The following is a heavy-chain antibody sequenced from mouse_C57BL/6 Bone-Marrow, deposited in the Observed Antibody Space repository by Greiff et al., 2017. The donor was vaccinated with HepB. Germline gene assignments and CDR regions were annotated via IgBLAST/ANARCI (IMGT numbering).Heavy chain of an antibody. CDR3: ARGAVGNYVYYFDY. Sequence: EVQLVESGGGLVKPGGSLKLSCAASGFTFSSYAMSWVRQTPEKRLEWVATISDGGSYTYYPDNVKGRFTISRDNAKNNLYLQMSHLKSEDTAMYYCARGAVGNYVYYFDYWGQGTTLTVSS. CDR2: ISDGGSYT. D-gene: IGHD2-1*01. V-gene: IGHV5-4*01. CDR1: GFTFSSYA. J-gene: IGHJ2*01.